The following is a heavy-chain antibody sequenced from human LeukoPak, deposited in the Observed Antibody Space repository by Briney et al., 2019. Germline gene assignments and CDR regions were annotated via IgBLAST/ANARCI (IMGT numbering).Heavy chain of an antibody. J-gene: IGHJ6*02. Sequence: SETLSLTCAVYGGSFSGYYWSWIRQPPGKGLEWIGEINHSGSTNYNPSLKSRVTISVDTSKNQFSLKLSSVTAADTAVYYCAGGHSYYYYGMDVWGQGTTVTVSS. CDR2: INHSGST. V-gene: IGHV4-34*01. CDR3: AGGHSYYYYGMDV. CDR1: GGSFSGYY.